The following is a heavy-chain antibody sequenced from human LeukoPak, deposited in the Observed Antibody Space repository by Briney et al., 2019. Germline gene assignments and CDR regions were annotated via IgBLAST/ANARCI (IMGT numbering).Heavy chain of an antibody. CDR3: ARGIAAAVGVWFDP. V-gene: IGHV1-69*04. D-gene: IGHD6-13*01. Sequence: GASVKVSCKASGGTFSSYAISWVRQAPGQGLEWMGRIIPILGIANYAQKFQGRVTITADKSTSTAYMELSSLRSEDTAVYYCARGIAAAVGVWFDPWGQGTLVTVSS. CDR1: GGTFSSYA. J-gene: IGHJ5*02. CDR2: IIPILGIA.